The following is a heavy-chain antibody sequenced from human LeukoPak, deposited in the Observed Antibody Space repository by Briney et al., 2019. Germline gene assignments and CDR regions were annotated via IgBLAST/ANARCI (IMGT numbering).Heavy chain of an antibody. J-gene: IGHJ6*03. CDR1: GGSISSSTYN. V-gene: IGHV4-39*01. D-gene: IGHD3-22*01. CDR2: VYYTGIT. CDR3: ARQVRSPVVMFMDV. Sequence: PSETLSLTCTVAGGSISSSTYNWGWIRQPPGKGLEWIGSVYYTGITYYNPSVESRVTISVDTSKNHFSLELNSVTAADTGVYFCARQVRSPVVMFMDVWGKGTTVNVSS.